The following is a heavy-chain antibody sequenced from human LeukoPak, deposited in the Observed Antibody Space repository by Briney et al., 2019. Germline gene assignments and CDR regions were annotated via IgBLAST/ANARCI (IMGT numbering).Heavy chain of an antibody. D-gene: IGHD3-22*01. J-gene: IGHJ4*02. CDR3: ARDSFAGYDSSGYSSYDY. V-gene: IGHV3-21*05. CDR2: IRSNSTYI. CDR1: GFSFSDYS. Sequence: GGSLRLSCAASGFSFSDYSMNWVRQAPGKGLEWVSFIRSNSTYIYYADSLKGRFTISRDNAKNSLYLQMNSLRAEDTAVYYCARDSFAGYDSSGYSSYDYWGQGTLVTVSS.